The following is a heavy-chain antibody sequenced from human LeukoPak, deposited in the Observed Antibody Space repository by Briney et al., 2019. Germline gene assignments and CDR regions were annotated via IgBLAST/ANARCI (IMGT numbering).Heavy chain of an antibody. CDR2: IIPIFGTA. V-gene: IGHV1-69*05. CDR1: GGTFSSYA. Sequence: SVKVSCKASGGTFSSYAISWVRQAPGQGLEWMGGIIPIFGTANYAQKFQGRVTITTDESTSTAYMELSSLRSEDTAVCYCARASDYVWGSYRYRPYYYYMDVWGKGTTVTVSS. J-gene: IGHJ6*03. CDR3: ARASDYVWGSYRYRPYYYYMDV. D-gene: IGHD3-16*02.